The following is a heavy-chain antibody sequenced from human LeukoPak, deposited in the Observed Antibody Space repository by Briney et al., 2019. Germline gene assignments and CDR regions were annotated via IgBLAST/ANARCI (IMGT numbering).Heavy chain of an antibody. J-gene: IGHJ3*02. CDR1: GFTFSSYS. CDR2: ISSSSSTI. V-gene: IGHV3-48*01. D-gene: IGHD2-21*02. CDR3: ARHDFTRAFDI. Sequence: GRSLRLSCAASGFTFSSYSMNWVRQAPGKGLEWVSYISSSSSTIYYADSVKGRFTISRDNAKNSLYLQMNSLRAEDTAVYYCARHDFTRAFDIWGQGTMVTVSS.